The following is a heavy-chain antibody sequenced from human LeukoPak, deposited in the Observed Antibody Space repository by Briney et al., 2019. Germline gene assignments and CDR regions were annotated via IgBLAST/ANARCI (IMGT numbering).Heavy chain of an antibody. CDR3: ATRREYSSSRGY. CDR2: ISGSGGST. CDR1: GFTFSSYA. D-gene: IGHD6-6*01. Sequence: GGSLSLSCAASGFTFSSYAMSWVRQAPGKGLEWVSAISGSGGSTYYADSVKGRFTISRDNSKNTLYLQMNSLRAEDTAVYYCATRREYSSSRGYWGQGTLVTVSS. J-gene: IGHJ4*02. V-gene: IGHV3-23*01.